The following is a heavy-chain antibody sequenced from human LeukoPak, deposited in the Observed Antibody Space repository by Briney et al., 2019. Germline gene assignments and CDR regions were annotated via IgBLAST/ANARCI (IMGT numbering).Heavy chain of an antibody. CDR3: ARDGGLGYCSSTSCYHPPQN. Sequence: PGGSLRLSCAASGFTFSSYGMHWVRQAPGKGLEGVAFIRYDGSNKYYADSVKGRFTISRDNSKNTLYLQMNSLRAEDTAVYYCARDGGLGYCSSTSCYHPPQNWGQGTLVTVSS. V-gene: IGHV3-30*02. J-gene: IGHJ4*02. CDR1: GFTFSSYG. D-gene: IGHD2-2*01. CDR2: IRYDGSNK.